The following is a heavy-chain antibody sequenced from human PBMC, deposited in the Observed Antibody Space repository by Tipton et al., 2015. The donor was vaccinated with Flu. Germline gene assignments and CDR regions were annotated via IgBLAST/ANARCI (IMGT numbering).Heavy chain of an antibody. Sequence: LSLTCVASGFDFSDYWMTWVRQAPGKGLEWVANIKEDGRETYYADSVKGRFTISRDNAKRSLFLQMNSLRAEDTAVYYCVQLKFLWGQGTLVTVSS. V-gene: IGHV3-7*01. CDR3: VQLKFL. D-gene: IGHD1-1*01. CDR1: GFDFSDYW. CDR2: IKEDGRET. J-gene: IGHJ4*02.